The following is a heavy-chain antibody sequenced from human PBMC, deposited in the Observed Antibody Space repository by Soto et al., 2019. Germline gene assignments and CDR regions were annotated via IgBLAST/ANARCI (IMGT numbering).Heavy chain of an antibody. CDR3: ARALPVAKGGFDP. Sequence: PGGSLRLSCAASGFTVSNTYMTWVRQPPGKGLECVSVIYTAGGTNYADSVKGRFIISRDNSKNTLYLQMNSLRAEDTAVYYCARALPVAKGGFDPWGQGTLATVSS. D-gene: IGHD2-2*01. CDR1: GFTVSNTY. V-gene: IGHV3-53*01. J-gene: IGHJ5*02. CDR2: IYTAGGT.